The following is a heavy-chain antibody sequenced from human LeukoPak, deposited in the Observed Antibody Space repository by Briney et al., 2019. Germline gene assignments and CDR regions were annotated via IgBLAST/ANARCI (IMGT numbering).Heavy chain of an antibody. CDR1: GGSISSYY. J-gene: IGHJ4*02. V-gene: IGHV4-4*07. CDR2: IHSSGAI. D-gene: IGHD2-15*01. CDR3: ARDSRYSFDY. Sequence: PSETLSLTCTVSGGSISSYYWNWIRQPAGKGLEWIGRIHSSGAINYNSSLASRVAMSVDMSKNQFSLKMTSVTAADTAVYYCARDSRYSFDYWGQGALVTVSS.